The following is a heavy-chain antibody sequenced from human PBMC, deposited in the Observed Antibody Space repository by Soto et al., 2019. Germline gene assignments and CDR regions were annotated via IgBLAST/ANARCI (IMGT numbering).Heavy chain of an antibody. V-gene: IGHV1-18*01. CDR2: ISAYNGNT. J-gene: IGHJ4*02. D-gene: IGHD3-16*02. Sequence: ASVKVSCKASGYTFTSYGISWVRQAPGQGLEWMGWISAYNGNTNYAQKLQGRVTMTTDTSTSTAYMELRSLRSDDTAVYYCARARIAGDDYIWGSYRPLSGFDYWGQGTLVTVSS. CDR1: GYTFTSYG. CDR3: ARARIAGDDYIWGSYRPLSGFDY.